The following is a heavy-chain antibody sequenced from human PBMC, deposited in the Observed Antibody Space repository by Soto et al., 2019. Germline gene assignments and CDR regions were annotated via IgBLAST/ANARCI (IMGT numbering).Heavy chain of an antibody. CDR1: RFTFSSYA. V-gene: IGHV3-64D*06. D-gene: IGHD3-22*01. CDR3: VKYYYDSSGYYGLNAFDI. CDR2: ISNNGDST. J-gene: IGHJ3*02. Sequence: GGSLRLSCLASRFTFSSYAMHWVRQAPGKGLEYVSTISNNGDSTYYADSVKGRFTISRDNSRNTLYLQMSSLRTEDTAVYYCVKYYYDSSGYYGLNAFDIWRQGTMVTVSS.